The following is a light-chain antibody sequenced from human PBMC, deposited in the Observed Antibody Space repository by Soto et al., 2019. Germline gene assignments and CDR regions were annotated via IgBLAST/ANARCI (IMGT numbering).Light chain of an antibody. CDR1: QSVLYSSNNKNF. J-gene: IGKJ4*01. V-gene: IGKV4-1*01. CDR2: WAS. CDR3: QQYHNSPLT. Sequence: DIVMTQSPDSLAVSLGERATINCKSSQSVLYSSNNKNFLAWYQQKPGHPPKLLFYWASTRESGVPDRFSGSGSGTDFTLTISSLQAEDVAVYYCQQYHNSPLTFGGGTKVDI.